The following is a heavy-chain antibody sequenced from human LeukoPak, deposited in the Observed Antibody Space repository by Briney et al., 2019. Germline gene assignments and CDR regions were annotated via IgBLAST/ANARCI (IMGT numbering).Heavy chain of an antibody. Sequence: GGSLRLSCAASGFTFSRFRMSWVRQPPGKGLEWVANINQDGSEIYYVDSVKGRFTVSTDNAKNSLYLQMTSLRAEDTAVYYCASSWGSAIDYWGQGTLVTVSS. D-gene: IGHD3-16*01. CDR3: ASSWGSAIDY. V-gene: IGHV3-7*01. CDR2: INQDGSEI. J-gene: IGHJ4*02. CDR1: GFTFSRFR.